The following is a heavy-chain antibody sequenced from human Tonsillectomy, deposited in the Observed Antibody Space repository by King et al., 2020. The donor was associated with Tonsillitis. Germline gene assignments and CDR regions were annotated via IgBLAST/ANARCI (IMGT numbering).Heavy chain of an antibody. J-gene: IGHJ4*02. V-gene: IGHV3-15*01. D-gene: IGHD3-16*01. CDR2: IKSKTDGGTT. CDR1: GFTFSNAW. CDR3: SPRTFDYVWGGWSGL. Sequence: VQLVQSGGGLVKPGGSHRLSCAASGFTFSNAWMSWVRQAPGKGLEWVGRIKSKTDGGTTDYAAPVKGRFTISRDDSKNTLYLQMNSLKTEDTAGYYCSPRTFDYVWGGWSGLWGQGTLVTVSS.